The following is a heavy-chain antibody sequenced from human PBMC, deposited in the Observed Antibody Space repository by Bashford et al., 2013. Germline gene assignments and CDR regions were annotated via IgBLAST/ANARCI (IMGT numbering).Heavy chain of an antibody. V-gene: IGHV3-33*01. CDR3: ARGKGRGGDCCPVDY. J-gene: IGHJ4*02. Sequence: VRQAPGKGLEWLAIIWHDGSNKYYADSVKGRFTISRDNSKNTLYLQMNSLRAEDSAVYYCARGKGRGGDCCPVDYWGQGNPGHRLL. D-gene: IGHD2-21*01. CDR2: IWHDGSNK.